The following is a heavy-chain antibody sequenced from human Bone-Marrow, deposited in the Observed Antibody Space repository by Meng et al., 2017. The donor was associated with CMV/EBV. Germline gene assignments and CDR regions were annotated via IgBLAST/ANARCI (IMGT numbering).Heavy chain of an antibody. CDR3: ARGAVPAAILYYYYYYGMDV. J-gene: IGHJ6*02. V-gene: IGHV4-59*01. CDR1: GGSISSYY. Sequence: SETLSLTCTVSGGSISSYYWSWIRQPPGKGLEWIGYIYYSGSTNYNPSLKSRVTISVDTSKNQFSLKLSSVTAADTAVYYCARGAVPAAILYYYYYYGMDVWGQGTTVTVSS. CDR2: IYYSGST. D-gene: IGHD2-2*02.